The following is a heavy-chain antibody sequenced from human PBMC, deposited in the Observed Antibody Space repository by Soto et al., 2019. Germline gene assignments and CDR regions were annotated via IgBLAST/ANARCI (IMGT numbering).Heavy chain of an antibody. D-gene: IGHD3-10*01. Sequence: GGSLRLSCAASGFTFSSYWMHWVRQAPGKGLVWVSRINSDGSSISYADSVKGRFTISRDNAKNTLYLQMSSLRAEDTAVYYCARSGSGSHQSVWGQGTTVTVSS. CDR1: GFTFSSYW. CDR2: INSDGSSI. J-gene: IGHJ6*02. CDR3: ARSGSGSHQSV. V-gene: IGHV3-74*01.